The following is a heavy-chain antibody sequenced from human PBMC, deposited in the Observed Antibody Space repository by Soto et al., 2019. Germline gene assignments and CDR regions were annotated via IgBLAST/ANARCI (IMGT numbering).Heavy chain of an antibody. V-gene: IGHV1-69*01. CDR3: AAKSGYPYYFEY. CDR1: GGAFSTLA. Sequence: QVQLVQSGAEVKKPGSSVRVSCEASGGAFSTLAINWVRQAPGQGLEWMGGIIPVFVSTNSAQTFQGRIAIIPDPSAHTADLGLSSLGSEDTAVYYCAAKSGYPYYFEYWGQGALVTVSS. CDR2: IIPVFVST. D-gene: IGHD3-3*01. J-gene: IGHJ4*02.